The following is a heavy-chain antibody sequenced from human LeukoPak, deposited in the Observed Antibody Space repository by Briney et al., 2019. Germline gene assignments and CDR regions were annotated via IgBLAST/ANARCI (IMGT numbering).Heavy chain of an antibody. CDR2: INHSGST. D-gene: IGHD2-15*01. CDR3: ARRWGYCSGGSCYSSFFDY. J-gene: IGHJ4*02. V-gene: IGHV4-34*01. Sequence: KTGGSLRLSCTGSGFTFGDYAISWVRQAPGKGLEWIGEINHSGSTNYNPSLKSRVTISVDTSKNQFSLKLSSVTAADTAVYYCARRWGYCSGGSCYSSFFDYWGQGTLVTVSS. CDR1: GFTFGDYA.